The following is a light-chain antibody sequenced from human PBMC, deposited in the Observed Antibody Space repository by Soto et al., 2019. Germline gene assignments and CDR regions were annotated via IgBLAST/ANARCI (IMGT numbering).Light chain of an antibody. V-gene: IGKV3-20*01. CDR1: QSISSNY. CDR3: QQYSSWM. CDR2: GAS. Sequence: EIVLTQSPGTLFVSPGERATLSCRASQSISSNYLAWYQQKPGQAPSLLIYGASSRATGIPDRFSGSGSGTDFTLTIGRLEPEDSAIYYCQQYSSWMFGQGTKVEIK. J-gene: IGKJ1*01.